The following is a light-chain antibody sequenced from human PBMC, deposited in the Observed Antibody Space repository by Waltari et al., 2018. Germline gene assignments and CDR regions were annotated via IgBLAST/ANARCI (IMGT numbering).Light chain of an antibody. CDR3: QQYGRSWNT. J-gene: IGKJ2*01. Sequence: EIVLTHSPGTLSLSPGERATLSCRASQSVSSSYLAWYQQNPGQAPRLLIYGASSRATGIPDRFSGSGSGTDFTLTISRLEPEDFAVYYCQQYGRSWNTFGQGTKLEIK. V-gene: IGKV3-20*01. CDR1: QSVSSSY. CDR2: GAS.